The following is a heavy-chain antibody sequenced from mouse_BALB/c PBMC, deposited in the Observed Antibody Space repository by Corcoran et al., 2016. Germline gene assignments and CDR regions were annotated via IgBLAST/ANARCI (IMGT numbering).Heavy chain of an antibody. D-gene: IGHD2-4*01. CDR3: GRSREGNYVVY. Sequence: VQLQQSGTVLVQPGASVKLSCTAPGFNIIVTYMHWVKQRPEQGLTWIGRLDPANGSTKYDPKFQGKATMTAETSANTVYMQLSSLTSEATAFDYCGRSREGNYVVYWGQGTTLTVSS. V-gene: IGHV14-3*02. J-gene: IGHJ2*01. CDR2: LDPANGST. CDR1: GFNIIVTY.